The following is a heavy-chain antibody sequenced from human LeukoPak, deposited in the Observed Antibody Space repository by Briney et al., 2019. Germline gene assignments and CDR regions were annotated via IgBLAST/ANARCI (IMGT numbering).Heavy chain of an antibody. Sequence: SETLSLTCAVYGGSFSGYYWSWIRQPPGKGLEWIGEINHSGSTNYNPSLKSRVTISVDTSKDQFSLKLSSVTAADTAVYYCATGDAGYSYGYDWFDPWGQGTLVTVSS. V-gene: IGHV4-34*01. D-gene: IGHD5-18*01. J-gene: IGHJ5*02. CDR3: ATGDAGYSYGYDWFDP. CDR2: INHSGST. CDR1: GGSFSGYY.